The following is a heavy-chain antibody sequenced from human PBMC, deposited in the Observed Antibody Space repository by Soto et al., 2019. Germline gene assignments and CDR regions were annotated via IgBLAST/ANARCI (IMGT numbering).Heavy chain of an antibody. J-gene: IGHJ6*02. V-gene: IGHV1-18*01. D-gene: IGHD5-18*01. CDR1: GYTFTSYG. CDR3: ARDGRYSYGSSSYYYYGMDV. CDR2: ISAYNDNT. Sequence: ASVKVSCKASGYTFTSYGISWVRQAPGQGLEWMGWISAYNDNTNYAQKLQGRVTMTTDTSTSTAYMELRSLRSDDTAVYYCARDGRYSYGSSSYYYYGMDVWGQGTTVTVSS.